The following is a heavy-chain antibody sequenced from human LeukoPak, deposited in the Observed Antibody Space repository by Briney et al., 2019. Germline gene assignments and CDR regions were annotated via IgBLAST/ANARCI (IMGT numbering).Heavy chain of an antibody. Sequence: TGGSLRLSCAASGFTFSSYSMSWVRQAPGKGLEWVSSISSGSSFIYYADSVKGRFTISRDNSKNSLSLQLSSLRAEDTAVYYCAVSLTTGGIFDYWGQGTLVTVSS. CDR3: AVSLTTGGIFDY. V-gene: IGHV3-21*01. CDR2: ISSGSSFI. CDR1: GFTFSSYS. D-gene: IGHD1/OR15-1a*01. J-gene: IGHJ4*02.